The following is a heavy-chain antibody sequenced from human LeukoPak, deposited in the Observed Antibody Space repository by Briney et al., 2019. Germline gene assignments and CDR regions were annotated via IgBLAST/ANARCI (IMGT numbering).Heavy chain of an antibody. D-gene: IGHD3-22*01. CDR2: ISGSGGST. Sequence: HPGGSLRLSCAASGFTFSSYAMSWVRQAPGKGLEWVSAISGSGGSTYYADSVKGRFTISRDNSKNTLYLQMNSLRAEDTAVYYCAKDGPSYYYDSSGSDRYYFDYWGQGTLVTVSS. V-gene: IGHV3-23*01. J-gene: IGHJ4*02. CDR1: GFTFSSYA. CDR3: AKDGPSYYYDSSGSDRYYFDY.